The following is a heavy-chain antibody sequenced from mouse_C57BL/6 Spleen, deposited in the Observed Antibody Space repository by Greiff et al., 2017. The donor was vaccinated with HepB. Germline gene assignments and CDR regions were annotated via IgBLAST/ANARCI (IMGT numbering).Heavy chain of an antibody. D-gene: IGHD2-4*01. CDR2: IWSGGST. CDR3: ARKPYYDYDGAMDY. J-gene: IGHJ4*01. V-gene: IGHV2-2*01. CDR1: GFSLTSYG. Sequence: VQGVESGPGLVQPSQSLSITCTVSGFSLTSYGVHWVRQSPGKGLEWLGVIWSGGSTDYNAAFISRLSISKDNSKSQVFFKMNSLQADDTAIYYCARKPYYDYDGAMDYWGQGTSVTVSS.